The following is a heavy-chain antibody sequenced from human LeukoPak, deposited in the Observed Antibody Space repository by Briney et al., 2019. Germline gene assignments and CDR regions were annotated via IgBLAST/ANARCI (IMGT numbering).Heavy chain of an antibody. J-gene: IGHJ6*02. V-gene: IGHV3-64*01. CDR3: AKSDGLHPSSGMDV. CDR1: GFTFSSYA. Sequence: GGSLRLSCAASGFTFSSYAMHWVRQAPGQGLEYVSGVSSNGGSIYYAKSVKGRFTISRDNSKKTLYLQMGSLRGEDMAVYYCAKSDGLHPSSGMDVWGQGTTVTVSS. D-gene: IGHD5-24*01. CDR2: VSSNGGSI.